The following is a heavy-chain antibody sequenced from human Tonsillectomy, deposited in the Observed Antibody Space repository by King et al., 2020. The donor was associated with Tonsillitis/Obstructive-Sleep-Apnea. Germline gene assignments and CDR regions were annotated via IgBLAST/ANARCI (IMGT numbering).Heavy chain of an antibody. Sequence: VQLVESGGGVVQPGRSLRLSCAASGFTFSSFGMHWVRQAPGKGLEWVAVISYDGSNKYYADSVRGRFTISRDNSKSTLYLQMNSLRPEDTAVYYGAKERPGNYLYGMDVWGQGTTVTVSS. CDR3: AKERPGNYLYGMDV. D-gene: IGHD1-1*01. CDR2: ISYDGSNK. J-gene: IGHJ6*02. CDR1: GFTFSSFG. V-gene: IGHV3-30*18.